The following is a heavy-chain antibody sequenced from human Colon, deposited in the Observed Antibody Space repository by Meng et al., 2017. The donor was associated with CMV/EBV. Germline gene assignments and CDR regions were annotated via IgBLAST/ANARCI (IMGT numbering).Heavy chain of an antibody. Sequence: LSLTCAVYGGSFSGYYWSWIRQPPGKGLEWIGEINHSGSTNYNPSLKSRVTIPVDTSKNQFSLKLSSVTAADTAVYYCARGGGWLQLWGQGTLVTVSS. J-gene: IGHJ4*02. D-gene: IGHD5-24*01. CDR2: INHSGST. CDR3: ARGGGWLQL. CDR1: GGSFSGYY. V-gene: IGHV4-34*01.